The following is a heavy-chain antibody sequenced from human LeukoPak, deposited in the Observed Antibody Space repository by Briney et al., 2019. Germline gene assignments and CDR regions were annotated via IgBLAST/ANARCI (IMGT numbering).Heavy chain of an antibody. Sequence: ASVKVSCKASGGTFSSYAISWVRQAPGQGLEWMGGIIPIFGTANYAQKFQGRVTITTDESTSTAYMELSSLRSEDTAVYYCARGLGGQLGLLSENYYYYMDVWGKGTTVTVSS. D-gene: IGHD6-6*01. V-gene: IGHV1-69*05. CDR1: GGTFSSYA. CDR3: ARGLGGQLGLLSENYYYYMDV. CDR2: IIPIFGTA. J-gene: IGHJ6*03.